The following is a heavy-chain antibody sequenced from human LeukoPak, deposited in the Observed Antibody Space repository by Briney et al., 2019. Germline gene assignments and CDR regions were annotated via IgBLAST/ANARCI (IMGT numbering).Heavy chain of an antibody. CDR1: GFTFSSYG. Sequence: GGSLRLSCAASGFTFSSYGMHWVRQAPGKGLEWVAFIRYDGSNKYYADSVKGRFTISRDNSKNTLYLQMNSLRAEDTAVYYCARVPHDYGDYYYYYMDVWGKGTTVTVSS. CDR3: ARVPHDYGDYYYYYMDV. V-gene: IGHV3-30*02. J-gene: IGHJ6*03. CDR2: IRYDGSNK. D-gene: IGHD4-17*01.